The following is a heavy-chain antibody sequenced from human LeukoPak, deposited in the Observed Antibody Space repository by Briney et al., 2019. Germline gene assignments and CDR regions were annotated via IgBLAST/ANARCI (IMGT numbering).Heavy chain of an antibody. J-gene: IGHJ4*02. Sequence: SVKVSCKASGGTFSSYAISWVRQAPGRGLEWMGGIIPIFGTANYAQKFQGRVTITTDESTSTAYMELSSLRSEDTAVYYCARGLREDCSSTSCYDAYYFDYWGQGTLVTVSS. CDR1: GGTFSSYA. V-gene: IGHV1-69*05. CDR3: ARGLREDCSSTSCYDAYYFDY. D-gene: IGHD2-2*01. CDR2: IIPIFGTA.